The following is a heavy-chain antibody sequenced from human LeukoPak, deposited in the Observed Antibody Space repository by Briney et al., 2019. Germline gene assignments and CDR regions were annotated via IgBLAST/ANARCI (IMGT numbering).Heavy chain of an antibody. CDR1: GFTFSSYA. J-gene: IGHJ4*02. Sequence: PGGSLRLSCAASGFTFSSYAMXWXRXAPGXGLDWVSGISGGACSTLYAHTVKSRFTISRDNSKKTPYMQMNSLRAEDTGSYYCARGHSHGDSSFEYWGQGSLVTVSS. V-gene: IGHV3-23*01. CDR3: ARGHSHGDSSFEY. D-gene: IGHD4-17*01. CDR2: ISGGACST.